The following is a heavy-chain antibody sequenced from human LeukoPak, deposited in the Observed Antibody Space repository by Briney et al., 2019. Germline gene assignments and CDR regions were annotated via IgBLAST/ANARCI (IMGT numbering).Heavy chain of an antibody. Sequence: HPGGPLRLSCAVSGITLSNYGTSWVRQAPGKGLEWVAGISDSGGRTNYADSVKGRFTISRDNPKNTLYLQMNSLRAEDTAVYFCAKRGVVIRVILVGFHKEAYYFDSWGQGALVTVSS. CDR1: GITLSNYG. V-gene: IGHV3-23*01. CDR2: ISDSGGRT. J-gene: IGHJ4*02. D-gene: IGHD3-22*01. CDR3: AKRGVVIRVILVGFHKEAYYFDS.